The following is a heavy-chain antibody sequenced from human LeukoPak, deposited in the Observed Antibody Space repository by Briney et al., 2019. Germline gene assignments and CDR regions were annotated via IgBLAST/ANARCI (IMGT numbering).Heavy chain of an antibody. CDR1: GGSISSYY. V-gene: IGHV3-23*01. D-gene: IGHD6-19*01. CDR3: AKWAVAGSGL. Sequence: PSETLSLTCTVSGGSISSYYWSWVRQAPGKGLEWVSAISGSGGSTYYADSVKGRFTISRDNSKNTLYLQMNSLRAEDTAVYYCAKWAVAGSGLWGQGTLVTVSS. CDR2: ISGSGGST. J-gene: IGHJ4*02.